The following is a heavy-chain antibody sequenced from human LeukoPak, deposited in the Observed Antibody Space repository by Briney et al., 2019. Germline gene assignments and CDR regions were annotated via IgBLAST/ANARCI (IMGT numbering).Heavy chain of an antibody. D-gene: IGHD6-13*01. CDR1: GGSISNYY. V-gene: IGHV4-59*08. J-gene: IGHJ4*02. Sequence: TSETLSLTCTVSGGSISNYYWSWIRQPPGKGLEWIGYIQYSGSTNNNPSLKSRVALSVDTSKNQFSLNLSSVTAADTAVYYCARRVSNWQNYFDFWGQGTLVTVSS. CDR3: ARRVSNWQNYFDF. CDR2: IQYSGST.